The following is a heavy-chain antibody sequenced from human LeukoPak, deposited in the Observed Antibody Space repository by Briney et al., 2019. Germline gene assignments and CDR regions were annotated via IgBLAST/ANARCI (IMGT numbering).Heavy chain of an antibody. CDR2: IIPILGIA. CDR1: GGTFSSYA. V-gene: IGHV1-69*04. Sequence: ASVKVSCKASGGTFSSYAISWVRQAPGQGLEWMGRIIPILGIANYAQKFQGRVTITADKSTSTAYMELSSLRSEDTAVYYCARDRVRPTRYCSSTSCYTGGVDYWGQGTLVTVSS. D-gene: IGHD2-2*02. CDR3: ARDRVRPTRYCSSTSCYTGGVDY. J-gene: IGHJ4*02.